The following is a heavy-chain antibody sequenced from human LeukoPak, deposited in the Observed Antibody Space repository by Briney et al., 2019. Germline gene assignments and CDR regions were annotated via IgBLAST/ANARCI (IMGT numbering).Heavy chain of an antibody. D-gene: IGHD5-18*01. CDR1: GFTFSSYG. CDR3: ARGNGYSYGYHDY. Sequence: GRSLRLSCAASGFTFSSYGMHWVRQAPGKGLEWVAVIWYDGSNKYYADSVKGRFTISRDNSKNTLYLQMNSLRAEDTAVYYCARGNGYSYGYHDYWGQGTLVTVST. J-gene: IGHJ4*02. CDR2: IWYDGSNK. V-gene: IGHV3-33*01.